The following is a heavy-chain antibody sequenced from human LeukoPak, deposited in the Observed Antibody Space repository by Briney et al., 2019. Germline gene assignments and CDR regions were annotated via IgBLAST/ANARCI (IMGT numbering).Heavy chain of an antibody. CDR1: GFTFSSYW. Sequence: GGSLRLSCAASGFTFSSYWMSWVRQAPGKGLEWVANIKQDGSEKYYVNSVKGRFTISRDNAKNSLYLQMNSLRAEDTAVYYCAREYSSSWLTPYYYYYYMDVWGKGTTVTVSS. D-gene: IGHD6-13*01. CDR2: IKQDGSEK. J-gene: IGHJ6*03. CDR3: AREYSSSWLTPYYYYYYMDV. V-gene: IGHV3-7*01.